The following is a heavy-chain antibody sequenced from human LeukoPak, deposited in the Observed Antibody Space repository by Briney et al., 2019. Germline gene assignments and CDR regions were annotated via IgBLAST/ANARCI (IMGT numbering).Heavy chain of an antibody. CDR3: AKLFESGTYNNFFHY. J-gene: IGHJ4*02. V-gene: IGHV3-74*01. CDR2: INNDGSST. D-gene: IGHD3-10*01. Sequence: GGSLRLSCAASGFTFSSYWMHWVRQVPGKGLVWVSHINNDGSSTSYADSVQGRFAISRDNSKNTLYLQMNSLRPEDTAIYYCAKLFESGTYNNFFHYWGQGTLVTVFS. CDR1: GFTFSSYW.